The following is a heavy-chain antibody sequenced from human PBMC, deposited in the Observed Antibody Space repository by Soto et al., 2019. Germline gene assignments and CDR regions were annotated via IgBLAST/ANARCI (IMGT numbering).Heavy chain of an antibody. CDR1: GGSISSSSYY. V-gene: IGHV4-39*01. Sequence: SETLSLTCTVSGGSISSSSYYWGWIRQPPGKGLEWIGSIYYSGSTYYNPSLKSRVTISVDTSKNQFSLKLSSVTAADTAVYYCASLRITMVRGVIDYWGQGTLVTVSS. CDR2: IYYSGST. D-gene: IGHD3-10*01. CDR3: ASLRITMVRGVIDY. J-gene: IGHJ4*02.